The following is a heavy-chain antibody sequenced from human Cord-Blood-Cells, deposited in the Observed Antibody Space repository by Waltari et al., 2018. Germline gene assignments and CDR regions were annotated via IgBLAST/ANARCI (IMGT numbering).Heavy chain of an antibody. CDR1: GYTFTTYA. CDR3: ARKGYCSGGSCSDAFDI. Sequence: QVQLVHSGAEVKKPGASVKVSCKASGYTFTTYAMHWVRQDPGQRLEWMGWINAGNGNTKYSHKFQCRVTITRDTSASTAYMELSSLRSEDTAVYYCARKGYCSGGSCSDAFDIWGQGTMVTVSS. J-gene: IGHJ3*02. CDR2: INAGNGNT. V-gene: IGHV1-3*01. D-gene: IGHD2-15*01.